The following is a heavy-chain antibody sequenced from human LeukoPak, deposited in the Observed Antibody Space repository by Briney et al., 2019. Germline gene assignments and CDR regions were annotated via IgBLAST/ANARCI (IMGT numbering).Heavy chain of an antibody. CDR3: ARKSSSGWYFDY. CDR1: GGSINSYF. J-gene: IGHJ4*02. D-gene: IGHD6-19*01. Sequence: SQTLSLTCTVSGGSINSYFWSWIRQPPGKGLEWIGYIYYSGSTNYNPSLKSRVTISVDTSKNQFSLKLSSVTAADTAVYYCARKSSSGWYFDYWGQGTLVTVSS. CDR2: IYYSGST. V-gene: IGHV4-59*01.